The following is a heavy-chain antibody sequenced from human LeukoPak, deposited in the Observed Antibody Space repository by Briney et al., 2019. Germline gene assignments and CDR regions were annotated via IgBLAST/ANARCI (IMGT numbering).Heavy chain of an antibody. V-gene: IGHV3-53*01. Sequence: GGSPGLSCAASGFTVSSSYISWVRQAPGKGLEWVSGIYAGDSTYYADSGKGRFIISSDNSKNTLYLQMDSLRAEDTAVYYCARSYTHSDFWSGYTYQNYFDPWGQGTLVTVSS. J-gene: IGHJ5*02. D-gene: IGHD3-3*01. CDR1: GFTVSSSY. CDR3: ARSYTHSDFWSGYTYQNYFDP. CDR2: IYAGDST.